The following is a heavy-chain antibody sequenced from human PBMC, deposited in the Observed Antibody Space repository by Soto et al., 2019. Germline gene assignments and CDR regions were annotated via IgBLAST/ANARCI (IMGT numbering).Heavy chain of an antibody. J-gene: IGHJ6*02. Sequence: QVQLVQSGDEVKKPGASVKVSCKASGYIFVNYGIAWVRQAPGQGLEWMGWISPYTGNTHSATKVQGRLTMTTDTATSTAYMDLGSMTSDDTAVYYCVMVDNYVTPTPQDVWGQGTTVTVSS. D-gene: IGHD3-16*01. CDR1: GYIFVNYG. V-gene: IGHV1-18*01. CDR3: VMVDNYVTPTPQDV. CDR2: ISPYTGNT.